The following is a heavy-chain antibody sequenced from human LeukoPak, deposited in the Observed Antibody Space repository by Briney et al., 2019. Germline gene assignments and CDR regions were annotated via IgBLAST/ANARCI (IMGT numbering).Heavy chain of an antibody. V-gene: IGHV1-2*02. D-gene: IGHD2-15*01. CDR3: AKALSQDLINWFDP. CDR2: IKPHSGDT. Sequence: ASVKVSCKTTGYIFTGHHVHWVRQAPGQGLEWLGWIKPHSGDTNYAQTFQGRVAMTRDTSINTAYMELSRLTSDDTAVYYCAKALSQDLINWFDPWGQGTLVTVSS. CDR1: GYIFTGHH. J-gene: IGHJ5*02.